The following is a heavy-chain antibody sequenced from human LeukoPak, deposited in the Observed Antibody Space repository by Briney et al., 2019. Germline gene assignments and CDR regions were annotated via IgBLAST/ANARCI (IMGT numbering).Heavy chain of an antibody. J-gene: IGHJ4*02. CDR3: ARESSGLYFDY. CDR2: IIPILGIA. V-gene: IGHV1-69*04. Sequence: GASVKVSCKASGGTFSSYTISWVRQAPGQGLEWMGRIIPILGIANYAQKFQGRVTITADESTSTAYMELSSLRSEDTAVYYCARESSGLYFDYWGQGTLVTVSS. CDR1: GGTFSSYT. D-gene: IGHD3-22*01.